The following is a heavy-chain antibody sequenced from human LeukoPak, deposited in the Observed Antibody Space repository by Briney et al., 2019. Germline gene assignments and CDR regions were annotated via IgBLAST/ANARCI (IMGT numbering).Heavy chain of an antibody. CDR2: IYTSGST. Sequence: SETLSLTCTVSGGSISSYNWSWIRQPPGKGLEWIGYIYTSGSTNYNPSLKSRITISVDTSKNQFSLKLSSVTATDTAVYYCTRLLGPPGDNWFDPWGQGTLVTVSS. CDR3: TRLLGPPGDNWFDP. V-gene: IGHV4-4*09. J-gene: IGHJ5*02. D-gene: IGHD3-16*01. CDR1: GGSISSYN.